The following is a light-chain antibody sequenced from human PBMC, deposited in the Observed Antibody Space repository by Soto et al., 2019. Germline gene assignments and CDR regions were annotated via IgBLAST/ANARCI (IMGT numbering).Light chain of an antibody. CDR1: SSDVGAYKY. Sequence: QSALTQPASVSGSPGQSITISCTGTSSDVGAYKYVSWYQQHPGKAPKLMIYEVSNRPSGVSSRFSGSKSGNTASLTISGLQAEDEADYYCSSYTSSTTLVLFGGGTQLTVL. V-gene: IGLV2-14*01. J-gene: IGLJ2*01. CDR2: EVS. CDR3: SSYTSSTTLVL.